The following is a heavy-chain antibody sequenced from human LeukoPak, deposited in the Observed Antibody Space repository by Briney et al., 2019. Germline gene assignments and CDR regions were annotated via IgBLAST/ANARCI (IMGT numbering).Heavy chain of an antibody. CDR3: ARTPKSETYYYDSSGYSPFDY. D-gene: IGHD3-22*01. CDR2: IIPIFGTA. CDR1: GGTFSSYA. V-gene: IGHV1-69*05. Sequence: ASVKVSCKASGGTFSSYAISWVRQAPGQGLKWMGGIIPIFGTANYAQKFQGRVTITTDESTSTAYMELSSLRSEDTAVYYCARTPKSETYYYDSSGYSPFDYWGQGTLVTVSS. J-gene: IGHJ4*02.